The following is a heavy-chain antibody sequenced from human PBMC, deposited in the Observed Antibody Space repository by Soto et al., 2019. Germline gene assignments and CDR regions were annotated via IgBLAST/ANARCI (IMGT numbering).Heavy chain of an antibody. J-gene: IGHJ5*02. D-gene: IGHD1-1*01. CDR1: GGTFSSYA. CDR3: ARGRRNHYPDGQNWFDP. V-gene: IGHV1-69*06. Sequence: SVKVSCKASGGTFSSYAISWVRQAPGQELEWMGGIIPIFGTANYAQKFQGRVTITADKSASTAYMELSSLRSEDTAVYYCARGRRNHYPDGQNWFDPWGQGTLVTVSS. CDR2: IIPIFGTA.